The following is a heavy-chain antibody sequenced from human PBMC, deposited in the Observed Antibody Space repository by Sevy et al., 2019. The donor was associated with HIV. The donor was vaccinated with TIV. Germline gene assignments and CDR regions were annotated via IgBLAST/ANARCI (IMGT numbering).Heavy chain of an antibody. V-gene: IGHV3-48*02. J-gene: IGHJ4*02. D-gene: IGHD4-17*01. CDR2: ITSSSSTI. CDR3: ARAQADYGDFGGHFDH. CDR1: GFRFSSFS. Sequence: RGSLRLSCAASGFRFSSFSMNWVRQAPGKGLEWVSYITSSSSTIFYADSVKGRFTISRDNAKNSLYLQMGSLRDEDTAVYYWARAQADYGDFGGHFDHWGQGSLVTVSS.